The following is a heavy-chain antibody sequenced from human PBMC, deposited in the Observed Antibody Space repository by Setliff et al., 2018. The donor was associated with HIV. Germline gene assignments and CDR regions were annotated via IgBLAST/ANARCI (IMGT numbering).Heavy chain of an antibody. V-gene: IGHV5-51*01. CDR2: IYPSDSDT. D-gene: IGHD4-4*01. Sequence: GESLKISCKTSGYSFSSYWIGWVRQMPGKGLEWIGIIYPSDSDTRYSPSFQGQVTISVVKSTSTAYLQWSSLRASDTAMYYCARHVIPYSTSLRVYMDVWGNGTTVTVSS. J-gene: IGHJ6*03. CDR1: GYSFSSYW. CDR3: ARHVIPYSTSLRVYMDV.